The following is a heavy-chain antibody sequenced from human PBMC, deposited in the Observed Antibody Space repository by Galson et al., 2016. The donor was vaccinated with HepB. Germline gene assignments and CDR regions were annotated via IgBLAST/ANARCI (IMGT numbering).Heavy chain of an antibody. CDR1: GFNFSTYA. Sequence: SLRLSCAASGFNFSTYAMHWVRQAPVKGLEWVSVIWYDGSDEKYGDSVKGRFTASRDNSKNTLYLQMDSLRAEDTAVYYCARAHCSSTGCRTNLDYWGQGTLVIVSS. CDR2: IWYDGSDE. J-gene: IGHJ4*02. D-gene: IGHD2-2*01. CDR3: ARAHCSSTGCRTNLDY. V-gene: IGHV3-33*01.